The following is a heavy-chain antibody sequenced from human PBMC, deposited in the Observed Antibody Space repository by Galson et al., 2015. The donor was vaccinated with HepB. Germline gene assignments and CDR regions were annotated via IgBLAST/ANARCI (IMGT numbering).Heavy chain of an antibody. CDR1: GFTFSSYG. V-gene: IGHV3-23*01. Sequence: SLRLSCAASGFTFSSYGMYWVRQAPGKGLDWVSGISGGGDSTYYADSVKGRFTISRDNSKNTLFLQMSSLRADDTAIYYCAKRAGHSWFDPWGQVTLVTASS. CDR2: ISGGGDST. J-gene: IGHJ5*02. CDR3: AKRAGHSWFDP.